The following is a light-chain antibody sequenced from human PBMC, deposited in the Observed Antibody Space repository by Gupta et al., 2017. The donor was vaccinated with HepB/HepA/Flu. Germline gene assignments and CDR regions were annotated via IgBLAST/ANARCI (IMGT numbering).Light chain of an antibody. Sequence: EIVLTQSPGTLSLSPGERATLSCRASQSISSSYLAWYQQKPGQAPRLLIHGASSWATGIPDRFSGRGSGTDFTLTISRLEPEDFAVYYCQQVGSSPFTFGPGTKVDIK. V-gene: IGKV3-20*01. CDR3: QQVGSSPFT. CDR2: GAS. CDR1: QSISSSY. J-gene: IGKJ3*01.